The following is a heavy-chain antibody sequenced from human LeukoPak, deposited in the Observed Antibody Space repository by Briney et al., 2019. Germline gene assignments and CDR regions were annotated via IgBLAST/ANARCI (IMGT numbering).Heavy chain of an antibody. CDR3: ARVLRPMASQYYFDY. D-gene: IGHD3-10*01. J-gene: IGHJ4*02. Sequence: PSETLSLTCTVSGASINTYYWSWIRHPPGKGLEWIGYIYYSGTTSYNPSLKTRVTISIDTSKNQFSLKLSSVTAADTAVYYCARVLRPMASQYYFDYWGQGTLVTVSS. CDR1: GASINTYY. V-gene: IGHV4-59*01. CDR2: IYYSGTT.